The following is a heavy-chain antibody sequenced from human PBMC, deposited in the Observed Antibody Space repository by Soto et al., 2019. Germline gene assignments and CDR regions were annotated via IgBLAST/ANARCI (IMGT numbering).Heavy chain of an antibody. CDR1: GGSFSGYY. D-gene: IGHD2-2*01. Sequence: PSETLSLTCAVYGGSFSGYYWSWIRQPPGKGLEWIGEINHSGSTNYNPSLKSRVTISVDTSKNQFSLKLSSVTAADTAVYYCARGHLFVVVPAAISRWFDPWGQGTLVTVSS. CDR3: ARGHLFVVVPAAISRWFDP. V-gene: IGHV4-34*01. CDR2: INHSGST. J-gene: IGHJ5*02.